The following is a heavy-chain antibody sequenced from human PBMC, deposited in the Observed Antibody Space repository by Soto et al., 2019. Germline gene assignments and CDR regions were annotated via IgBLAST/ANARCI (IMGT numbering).Heavy chain of an antibody. V-gene: IGHV5-51*01. CDR1: GYSFTSYW. J-gene: IGHJ6*02. CDR2: IYPGDSDT. D-gene: IGHD2-15*01. CDR3: ARLADYCSGGNCYHGMDV. Sequence: PGESLKISCKGSGYSFTSYWIGWVRQMPGKGLEWMGIIYPGDSDTRYSPSFQGQVTISADKSISTAYLQWSSLKASDTAMYYCARLADYCSGGNCYHGMDVWGQGTTVTVSS.